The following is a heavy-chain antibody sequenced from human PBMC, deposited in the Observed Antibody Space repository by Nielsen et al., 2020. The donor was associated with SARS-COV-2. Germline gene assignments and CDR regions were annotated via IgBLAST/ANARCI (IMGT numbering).Heavy chain of an antibody. V-gene: IGHV3-23*01. CDR1: GFTFTAYA. CDR2: ISSSGSTT. J-gene: IGHJ4*02. D-gene: IGHD2-21*01. Sequence: GGSLRLSCAASGFTFTAYAMSWVRQAPGKGLEWVSTISSSGSTTYYADSVKGRFTVSRDNSKNTLSLQISSLRAEDTATYYCAKALHSPTRFSCYDSWGQGTLVTVSS. CDR3: AKALHSPTRFSCYDS.